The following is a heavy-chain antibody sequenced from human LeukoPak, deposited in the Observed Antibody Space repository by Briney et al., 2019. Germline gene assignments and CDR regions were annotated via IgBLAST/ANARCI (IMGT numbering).Heavy chain of an antibody. D-gene: IGHD5-18*01. CDR1: GFTFSSYE. J-gene: IGHJ2*01. Sequence: PGGSLRLSCAASGFTFSSYEMNWVRQAPGKGLEWVSYISSSGSTIYYADSVKGRFTISRDNAKHSLYLQMNSLRAEDTAVYYCATEFGYSYGYRYWYFDLWGRGTLVTVSS. CDR3: ATEFGYSYGYRYWYFDL. CDR2: ISSSGSTI. V-gene: IGHV3-48*03.